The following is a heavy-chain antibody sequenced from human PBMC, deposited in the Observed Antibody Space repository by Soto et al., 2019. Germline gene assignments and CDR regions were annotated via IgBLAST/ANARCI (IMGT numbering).Heavy chain of an antibody. CDR3: ARCKFVGGKDYYYYYGMDV. D-gene: IGHD2-15*01. J-gene: IGHJ6*02. Sequence: QVQLVQSGAEVKKPGSSVKVSCKASGGTFSSYAISWVRQAPGQGLEWMGGIIPIFGTANYAQKFQGRVTITADESTSTAYMELSSLRSEDTAVYYCARCKFVGGKDYYYYYGMDVWGQGTTFTVSS. CDR2: IIPIFGTA. CDR1: GGTFSSYA. V-gene: IGHV1-69*01.